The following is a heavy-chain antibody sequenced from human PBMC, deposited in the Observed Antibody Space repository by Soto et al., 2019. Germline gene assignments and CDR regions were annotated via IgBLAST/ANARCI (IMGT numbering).Heavy chain of an antibody. D-gene: IGHD2-21*02. J-gene: IGHJ4*02. V-gene: IGHV3-33*01. Sequence: QVQLVESGGGVVQPGRSLRLSCAASGFTFSSHGMHWVRQAPGKGLEWVAVIWYDGSNKYYADAVKGRFTISRDNSQNTLYLHMNSLRAEDTAVYYCASWGDSKRTDYWGQGTLVTVSS. CDR2: IWYDGSNK. CDR3: ASWGDSKRTDY. CDR1: GFTFSSHG.